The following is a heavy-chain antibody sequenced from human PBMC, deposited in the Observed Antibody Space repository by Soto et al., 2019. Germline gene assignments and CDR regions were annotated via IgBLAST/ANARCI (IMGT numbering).Heavy chain of an antibody. J-gene: IGHJ4*02. CDR3: ARGLSRNHSRFFDY. CDR2: INPNSGGT. Sequence: ASVKVSCKASGYTFTGYYMHWVRQAPGQGLEWMGWINPNSGGTNYAQKIQGWVTMTRDTSISTAYMELSRLRSDDTAVYYCARGLSRNHSRFFDYWGQGNLVTVSS. D-gene: IGHD2-15*01. V-gene: IGHV1-2*04. CDR1: GYTFTGYY.